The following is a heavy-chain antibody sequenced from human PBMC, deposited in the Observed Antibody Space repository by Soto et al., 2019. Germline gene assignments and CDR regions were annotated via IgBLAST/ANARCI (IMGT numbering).Heavy chain of an antibody. CDR1: GYTFTNYG. CDR3: ARERIQLPLDY. CDR2: ISAYNGNT. Sequence: ASVKVSCKASGYTFTNYGISWVRQAPGQGLEWMGWISAYNGNTKYAQKLQGRVTITTDTSTSTAYMELRSLISYDTAVYYCARERIQLPLDYWGQGTLVTVSS. J-gene: IGHJ4*02. V-gene: IGHV1-18*01. D-gene: IGHD5-18*01.